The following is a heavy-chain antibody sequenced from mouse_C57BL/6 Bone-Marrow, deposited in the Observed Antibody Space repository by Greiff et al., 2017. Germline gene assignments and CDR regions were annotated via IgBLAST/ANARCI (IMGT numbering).Heavy chain of an antibody. CDR2: IYPRSGNT. CDR3: ARAPIYYDYDGFAY. CDR1: GYTFTSYG. V-gene: IGHV1-81*01. D-gene: IGHD2-4*01. J-gene: IGHJ3*01. Sequence: QVQLQQSGAELARPGASVTLSCKASGYTFTSYGISWVKQRPGRGLEWIGEIYPRSGNTYYNEKFKGKATLTADKSSSTAYMELRSLTSEDAPFYFCARAPIYYDYDGFAYWGQGTLVTVSA.